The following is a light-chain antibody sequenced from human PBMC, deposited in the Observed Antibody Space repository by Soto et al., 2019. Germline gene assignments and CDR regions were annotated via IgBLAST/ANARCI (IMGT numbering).Light chain of an antibody. V-gene: IGKV3-15*01. CDR2: GAS. CDR1: QSLGTN. J-gene: IGKJ1*01. Sequence: EIVMTQSPATLSVSPGERATLSCRASQSLGTNLAWFQQKPGQAPRLLIHGASTSATGIPARFSGSGSGTAFTLTISSLQSEDFAVYYCQQYNMWPRTFGQGTKVDIK. CDR3: QQYNMWPRT.